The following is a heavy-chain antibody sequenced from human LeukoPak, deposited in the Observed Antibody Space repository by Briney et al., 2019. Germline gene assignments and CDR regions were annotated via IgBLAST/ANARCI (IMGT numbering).Heavy chain of an antibody. CDR3: AASALGDAFDI. CDR1: GFTFSSPA. CDR2: IVVGSDNT. J-gene: IGHJ3*02. Sequence: SVKVSCKASGFTFSSPAMQWVRQARGQRLEWIGWIVVGSDNTNYAQEFQERVTITRDMSTSTAYMELSSLRSENTAVYYCAASALGDAFDIWGQGTMVTVSS. V-gene: IGHV1-58*02. D-gene: IGHD3-3*01.